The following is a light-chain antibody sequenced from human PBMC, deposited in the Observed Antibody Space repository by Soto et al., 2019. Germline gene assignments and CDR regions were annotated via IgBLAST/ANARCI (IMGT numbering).Light chain of an antibody. CDR1: QRVSSSY. CDR3: QQYEA. CDR2: GAY. V-gene: IGKV3-20*01. Sequence: EIVLTQSPGTLSLSPGERATLSCRASQRVSSSYFAWYQQKPGQAPRLLIYGAYRRATDIPDRFTGSGSGKDFTRTITRLEPEDFAVYYCQQYEAFGQGTKLEIK. J-gene: IGKJ2*01.